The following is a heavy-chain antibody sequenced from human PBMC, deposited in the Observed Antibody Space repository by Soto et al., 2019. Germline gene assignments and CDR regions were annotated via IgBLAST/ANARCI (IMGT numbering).Heavy chain of an antibody. D-gene: IGHD1-7*01. J-gene: IGHJ4*02. CDR2: ISYSGST. Sequence: QVQLQESGPGLVKPSQTLSLTCTVSGGSISSGNYYWSWIRQPPGKGLEWIGFISYSGSTYYNASLKSRVTISVDPSKNQFSLNLSFVTAADTAVYYCATLGTPATGLYYFDSWGQGTLVTVSS. CDR1: GGSISSGNYY. CDR3: ATLGTPATGLYYFDS. V-gene: IGHV4-30-4*01.